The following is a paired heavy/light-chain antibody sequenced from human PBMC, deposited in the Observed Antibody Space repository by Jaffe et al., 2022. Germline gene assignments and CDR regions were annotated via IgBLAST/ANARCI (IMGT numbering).Light chain of an antibody. J-gene: IGKJ1*01. CDR1: QSVLYSSNNKNY. Sequence: DIVMTQSPDSLAVSLGERATINCKSSQSVLYSSNNKNYLAWYQQKPGQPPKLLIYWASTRESGVPDRFSGSGSGTDFTLTISSLQAEDVAVYYCQQYYGTPRTFGQGTKVEIK. CDR3: QQYYGTPRT. V-gene: IGKV4-1*01. CDR2: WAS.
Heavy chain of an antibody. Sequence: QVQLQESGPGLVKPSETLSLTCTVSGGSISGYYWSWIRQPPGKGLEWIGYISYSGSTNYNPSLKSRVTISVDTSKNQVSLKVSSVTVADTAVYYCARDRSSSWDNNWFDPWGQGTLVTVSS. J-gene: IGHJ5*02. CDR3: ARDRSSSWDNNWFDP. CDR2: ISYSGST. CDR1: GGSISGYY. D-gene: IGHD6-13*01. V-gene: IGHV4-59*01.